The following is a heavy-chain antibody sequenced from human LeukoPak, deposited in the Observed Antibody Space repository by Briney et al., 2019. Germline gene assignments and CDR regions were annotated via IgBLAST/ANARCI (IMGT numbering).Heavy chain of an antibody. V-gene: IGHV3-53*01. Sequence: PGGSLRLSCAASGFTVSSNYMSWVRQAPGKGLEWVSVIYSGGSTYYADSVKGRFTISRDHSKNTLYLQMNSLRAEDTAVYYCARDRDTAMGYFDYWGQGTLVTVSS. CDR2: IYSGGST. J-gene: IGHJ4*02. CDR3: ARDRDTAMGYFDY. D-gene: IGHD5-18*01. CDR1: GFTVSSNY.